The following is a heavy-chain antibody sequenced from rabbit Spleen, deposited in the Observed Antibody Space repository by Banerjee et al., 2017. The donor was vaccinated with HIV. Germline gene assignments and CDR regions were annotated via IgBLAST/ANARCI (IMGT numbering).Heavy chain of an antibody. D-gene: IGHD1-1*01. J-gene: IGHJ4*01. V-gene: IGHV1S45*01. CDR3: ARSGGLTNRGDGHFNL. CDR2: TFVTSGST. CDR1: GFSFSSSDY. Sequence: QEQLVESGGGLVQPEGSLTLTCTVSGFSFSSSDYMCWVRQAPGKRPEWIACTFVTSGSTYYASWAKGRFTISKTSSTTVTLQMTSLTAADTATYFCARSGGLTNRGDGHFNLWGQGTLVTVS.